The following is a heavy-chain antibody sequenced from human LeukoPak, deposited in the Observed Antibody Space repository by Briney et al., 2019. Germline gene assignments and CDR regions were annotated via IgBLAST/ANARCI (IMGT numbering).Heavy chain of an antibody. CDR3: ARVLYDSSGFYSGAFDY. CDR2: IKQDGSEK. V-gene: IGHV3-7*03. J-gene: IGHJ4*02. D-gene: IGHD3-22*01. CDR1: GFSFSTYW. Sequence: PGGSLRLSCAPSGFSFSTYWMSRVRQAPGKGLEWVANIKQDGSEKYYVDSVKGRFTISRDNAKNSLYLQMNSLRAEDTAVYYCARVLYDSSGFYSGAFDYWGQGTLVTVSS.